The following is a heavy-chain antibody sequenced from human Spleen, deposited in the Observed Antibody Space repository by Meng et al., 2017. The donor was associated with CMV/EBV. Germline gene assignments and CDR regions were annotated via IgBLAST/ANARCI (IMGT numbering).Heavy chain of an antibody. Sequence: SETLSLTCTVSGDSIFSSRYYWAWIRKPPGKGLEWIGNVYDSGRTFYSPSLKSRVTISVDTSKNQFSLKLRSVTAADTAVYYCASQNAAAEHFDYWGQGTLVTVSS. D-gene: IGHD6-13*01. CDR3: ASQNAAAEHFDY. CDR2: VYDSGRT. CDR1: GDSIFSSRYY. J-gene: IGHJ4*02. V-gene: IGHV4-39*07.